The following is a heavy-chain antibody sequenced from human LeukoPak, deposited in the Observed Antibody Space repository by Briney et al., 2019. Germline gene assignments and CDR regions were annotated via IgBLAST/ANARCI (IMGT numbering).Heavy chain of an antibody. V-gene: IGHV4-4*09. CDR2: IYSSGST. D-gene: IGHD3-16*01. J-gene: IGHJ6*04. CDR3: ARFTYTTRPSDV. CDR1: NGSISGYY. Sequence: SETLSLTCSVSNGSISGYYWSWIRQPPGQTLEWIGYIYSSGSTNYNPSLQSRVTMSVDTSMNQFSLRLSSVTAADTAIYYCARFTYTTRPSDVWGKGTTVTVSS.